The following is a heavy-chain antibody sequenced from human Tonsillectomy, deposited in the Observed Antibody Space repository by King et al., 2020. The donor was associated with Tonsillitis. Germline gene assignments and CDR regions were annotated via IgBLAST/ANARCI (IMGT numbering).Heavy chain of an antibody. V-gene: IGHV4-39*01. D-gene: IGHD4-17*01. Sequence: QLQESGPGLVKPSETLSLTCTVSGGSISSSNYYWGWIRQPPGKGLEWIGSIYYSGSTYYKPSLKSRVTISVDTSKNQFSLRLSSVTAADTAVYYCARQGLHGEGFDPWGQGTLAT. J-gene: IGHJ5*02. CDR3: ARQGLHGEGFDP. CDR1: GGSISSSNYY. CDR2: IYYSGST.